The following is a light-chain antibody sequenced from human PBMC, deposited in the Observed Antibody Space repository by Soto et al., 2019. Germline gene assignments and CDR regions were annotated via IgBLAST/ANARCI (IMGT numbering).Light chain of an antibody. Sequence: DSQMTQSPPSLSASVGDRVTISCRASQSIASFLNWYQRKSGKAPKLLIYGASSLQSGVPSRFGGSGSGTDFTLTISSLQPEDFATYYCQQSYSTPLTFGGGTKVDIK. CDR1: QSIASF. V-gene: IGKV1-39*01. CDR2: GAS. CDR3: QQSYSTPLT. J-gene: IGKJ4*01.